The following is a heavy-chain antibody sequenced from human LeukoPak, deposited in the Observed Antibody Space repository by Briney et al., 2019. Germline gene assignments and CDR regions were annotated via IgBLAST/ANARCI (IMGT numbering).Heavy chain of an antibody. J-gene: IGHJ5*02. CDR1: GFTFDDYA. V-gene: IGHV3-9*01. CDR2: ISWNSGSI. Sequence: GRSLRLSCAASGFTFDDYAMHWVRQAPGKGLEWVLGISWNSGSIGYADSVKGRFTISRDNAKNSLYLQMNSLRAEDTALYYCAKDMKAMATNWFDPWGQGTLVTVSS. D-gene: IGHD5-18*01. CDR3: AKDMKAMATNWFDP.